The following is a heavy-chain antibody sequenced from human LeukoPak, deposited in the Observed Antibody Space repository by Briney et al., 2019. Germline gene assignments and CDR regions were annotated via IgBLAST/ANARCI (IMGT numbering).Heavy chain of an antibody. J-gene: IGHJ6*02. CDR3: AKDMYSSSWYGGEDYYYGMDV. V-gene: IGHV3-7*03. CDR1: GFTFSNYW. D-gene: IGHD6-13*01. CDR2: IKQDGSEK. Sequence: GGSLRLSCAASGFTFSNYWMSWVRQAPGKGLEWVANIKQDGSEKYYVDSVKGRFTISRDNAKNSLYLQMNSLRAEDTAVYYCAKDMYSSSWYGGEDYYYGMDVWGQGTTVTVSS.